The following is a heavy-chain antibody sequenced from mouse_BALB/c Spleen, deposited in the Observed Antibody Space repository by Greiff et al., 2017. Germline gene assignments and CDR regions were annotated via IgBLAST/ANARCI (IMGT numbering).Heavy chain of an antibody. Sequence: EVKLMESGGGLVQPGGSLRLSCATSGFTFTDYYMSWVRQPPGKALEWLGFIRNKANGYTTEYSASVKGRFTISRDNSQSILYLQMNTLRAEDSATYYCARDIYYGSSYVFAYWGQGTLVTVSA. V-gene: IGHV7-3*02. CDR2: IRNKANGYTT. CDR3: ARDIYYGSSYVFAY. J-gene: IGHJ3*01. D-gene: IGHD1-1*01. CDR1: GFTFTDYY.